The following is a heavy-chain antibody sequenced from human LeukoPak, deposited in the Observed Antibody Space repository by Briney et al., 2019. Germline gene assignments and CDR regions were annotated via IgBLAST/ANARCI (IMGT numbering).Heavy chain of an antibody. D-gene: IGHD5-12*01. CDR2: IYPGDSDT. CDR3: ARLSGGYSGYEAPTNNWFDP. Sequence: GESLKISCKGSGYSFTSYWIGWVRQMPGKGLEWMGIIYPGDSDTRYSPSFRGQVTISADKSISTAYLQWSSLKASDTAMYYCARLSGGYSGYEAPTNNWFDPWGQGTLVTVSS. CDR1: GYSFTSYW. V-gene: IGHV5-51*01. J-gene: IGHJ5*02.